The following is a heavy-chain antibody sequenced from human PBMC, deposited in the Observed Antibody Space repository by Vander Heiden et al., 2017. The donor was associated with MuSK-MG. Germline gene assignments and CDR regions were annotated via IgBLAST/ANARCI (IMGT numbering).Heavy chain of an antibody. J-gene: IGHJ3*02. D-gene: IGHD3-3*01. V-gene: IGHV4-34*01. CDR2: INHSGST. Sequence: QVQLPQWGAGLLKPSETLSLTCAVYGGSFSGYYWSWIRQPPGKGLEWSGEINHSGSTNYNTSLKSRVTISVDTSKNQFSLKLSSVTAADTAVYYCARRREWISKPVDIWGQGTMVTVSS. CDR3: ARRREWISKPVDI. CDR1: GGSFSGYY.